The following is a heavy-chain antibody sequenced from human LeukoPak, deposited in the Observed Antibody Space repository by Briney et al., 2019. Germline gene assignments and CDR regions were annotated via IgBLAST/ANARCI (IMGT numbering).Heavy chain of an antibody. CDR2: ISGSGGST. CDR3: AKKYYYDSSGYYRY. D-gene: IGHD3-22*01. V-gene: IGHV3-23*01. J-gene: IGHJ4*02. CDR1: GFTFSSYA. Sequence: PGGSLRLSCAASGFTFSSYAMSWVRQAPGKGLEWISAISGSGGSTYYADSVKGRFTISRDNSKNTLYLQMNSLRAEDTAVYYCAKKYYYDSSGYYRYWGQGTLVTVSS.